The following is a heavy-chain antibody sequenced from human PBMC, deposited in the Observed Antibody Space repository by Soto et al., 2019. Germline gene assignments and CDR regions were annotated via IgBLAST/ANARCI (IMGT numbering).Heavy chain of an antibody. Sequence: QVQLVQSGAEVKKPGSSVKVSCKASGGTFSSYAISWVRQAPGQGLEWMGGIIPIFGTANYAPKFQGRVTITADESTSTAYMELSSLRTEDTAGYYCAREGPVKSSSWYDYWGQGTLVTVSS. J-gene: IGHJ4*02. CDR3: AREGPVKSSSWYDY. CDR1: GGTFSSYA. D-gene: IGHD6-13*01. V-gene: IGHV1-69*01. CDR2: IIPIFGTA.